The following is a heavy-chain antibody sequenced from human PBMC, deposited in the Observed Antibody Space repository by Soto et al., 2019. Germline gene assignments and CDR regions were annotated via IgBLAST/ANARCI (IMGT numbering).Heavy chain of an antibody. D-gene: IGHD3-9*01. CDR3: ARAQFYSSSGNYNNLMFDA. CDR1: GGSIGGVGYS. Sequence: SETLSLTCAVSGGSIGGVGYSWSWIRQPPGGGLEWIGYMYHSGTSLKSPSLKTRLTMSPDMSKNQFSLTLNSMTAADTAVYYCARAQFYSSSGNYNNLMFDAWGQGIQVTVSS. J-gene: IGHJ5*02. CDR2: MYHSGTS. V-gene: IGHV4-30-2*01.